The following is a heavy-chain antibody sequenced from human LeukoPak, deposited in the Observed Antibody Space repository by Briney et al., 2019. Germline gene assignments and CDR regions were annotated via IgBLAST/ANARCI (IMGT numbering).Heavy chain of an antibody. V-gene: IGHV3-48*03. CDR3: ARDVYGMDV. CDR2: ISSSGRTI. CDR1: GFAFSSYE. J-gene: IGHJ6*02. Sequence: GGALRLSCAASGFAFSSYEMNWVRQAPGGGGEGVSYISSSGRTIYYADSVKGRFTISRDNAKNSLYLQMNSLRAEDTAVYYCARDVYGMDVWGQGTTVTVSS.